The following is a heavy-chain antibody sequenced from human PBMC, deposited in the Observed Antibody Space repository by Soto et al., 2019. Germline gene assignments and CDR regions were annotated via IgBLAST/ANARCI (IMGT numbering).Heavy chain of an antibody. V-gene: IGHV3-23*01. Sequence: GGSLRLSCATSGFTFHDYAMSWVRQAPGKGLEWVSAIAFTGSATYYADSVKGRFTISRDNSKNTLYLQMNSLRAEDTAVYYCARDVEMAGGYYFDYWGQGTLVTVSS. D-gene: IGHD3-16*01. CDR1: GFTFHDYA. J-gene: IGHJ4*02. CDR3: ARDVEMAGGYYFDY. CDR2: IAFTGSAT.